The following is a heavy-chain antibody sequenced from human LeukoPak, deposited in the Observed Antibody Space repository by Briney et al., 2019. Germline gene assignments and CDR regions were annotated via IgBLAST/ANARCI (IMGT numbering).Heavy chain of an antibody. V-gene: IGHV2-70*11. CDR3: AQMQRVTTGTTTAYYMDV. CDR1: GLSLSTYGMC. J-gene: IGHJ6*03. D-gene: IGHD1-1*01. Sequence: SGPALVKPTQTLTLTCTFSGLSLSTYGMCVSWIRQPPGKALEWLARIDWDDDKYYSTSLKTRLTISKDTSKSQVVLTVTNVDPVDTATYYCAQMQRVTTGTTTAYYMDVWDKGTTVTVSS. CDR2: IDWDDDK.